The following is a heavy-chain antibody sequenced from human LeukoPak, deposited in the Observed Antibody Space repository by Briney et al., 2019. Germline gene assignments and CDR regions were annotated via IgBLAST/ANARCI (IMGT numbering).Heavy chain of an antibody. J-gene: IGHJ4*02. CDR1: GGSFSGYY. Sequence: SETLSLTCAVYGGSFSGYYWSWIRQPPGKGLEWIGEINHSGSTNYNPSLKSRVTISVDTSKNQFSLKLSSVTAADTAVYYCAREGNYGYVDWGQGTLVTVSS. V-gene: IGHV4-34*01. CDR2: INHSGST. CDR3: AREGNYGYVD. D-gene: IGHD5-18*01.